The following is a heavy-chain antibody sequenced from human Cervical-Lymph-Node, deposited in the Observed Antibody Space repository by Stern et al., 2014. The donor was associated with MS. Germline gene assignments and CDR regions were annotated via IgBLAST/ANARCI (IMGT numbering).Heavy chain of an antibody. Sequence: EVQLVESGGGLVQPGRSLRLSCAASGFTFDDYAMHWVRQVPGKGLEWVSGISWNSGSIGYADSVKGRFTISRDNAKNSLYLQMNSLRAEDTAFYYCAKDQSAVRPNFLDYWGQGTLVTVPS. CDR3: AKDQSAVRPNFLDY. J-gene: IGHJ4*02. CDR2: ISWNSGSI. CDR1: GFTFDDYA. D-gene: IGHD6-19*01. V-gene: IGHV3-9*01.